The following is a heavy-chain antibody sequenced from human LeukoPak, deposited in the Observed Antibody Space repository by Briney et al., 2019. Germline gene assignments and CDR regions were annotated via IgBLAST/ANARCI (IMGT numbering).Heavy chain of an antibody. CDR3: AKDHLLLWFGELN. CDR2: ISDSGGTT. CDR1: GFSFSTYA. V-gene: IGHV3-23*01. J-gene: IGHJ4*02. D-gene: IGHD3-10*01. Sequence: GGSLRLSCVASGFSFSTYAMSWVRQAPGKGLVWLSAISDSGGTTYYADSVKGRFTISRDNSKNTLYLQVNSLRAEDTAVYYCAKDHLLLWFGELNGGQGTLVTVSS.